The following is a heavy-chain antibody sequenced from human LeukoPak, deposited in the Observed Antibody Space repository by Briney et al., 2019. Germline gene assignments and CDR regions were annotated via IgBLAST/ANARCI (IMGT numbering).Heavy chain of an antibody. CDR2: ISGDSDYT. V-gene: IGHV3-23*01. D-gene: IGHD4-23*01. J-gene: IGHJ5*02. CDR3: TKGPYPTTVASFFDP. Sequence: GGSLRLSCAASGFTFSSFAMSWVRQAPGKGLQWVSSISGDSDYTYHADSVKGRFTISRDNSKNTMYLQMTSLRPDDTALYYCTKGPYPTTVASFFDPWGQGTLVTVSS. CDR1: GFTFSSFA.